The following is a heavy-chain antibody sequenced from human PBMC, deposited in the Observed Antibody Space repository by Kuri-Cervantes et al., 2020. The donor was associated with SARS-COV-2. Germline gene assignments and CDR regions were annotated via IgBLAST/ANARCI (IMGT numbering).Heavy chain of an antibody. V-gene: IGHV3-73*01. CDR2: IRSKANSYAT. D-gene: IGHD2-2*01. CDR1: GFTFSGSA. CDR3: ATDAAHTSMAY. J-gene: IGHJ4*02. Sequence: LSLTCAASGFTFSGSAMHWVRQASGKGLEWVGRIRSKANSYATAYAASVKGRFTISRDDSKNTAYLQMNSLETEDTAVYYCATDAAHTSMAYWGQGTLVTVSS.